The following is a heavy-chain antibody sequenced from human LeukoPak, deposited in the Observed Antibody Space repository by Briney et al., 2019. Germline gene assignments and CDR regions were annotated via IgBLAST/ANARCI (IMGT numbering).Heavy chain of an antibody. D-gene: IGHD6-13*01. J-gene: IGHJ4*02. CDR1: GFTFSSYW. V-gene: IGHV3-7*01. CDR2: IKQDGSEK. Sequence: GGSLRLSCAASGFTFSSYWMSWVRQAPGKGLEWVANIKQDGSEKYYVDSVKGRFTISRDDAKNSLYLQMNSLRAEDTAVYYCASSGYSSSWYNYWGQGTLVTVSS. CDR3: ASSGYSSSWYNY.